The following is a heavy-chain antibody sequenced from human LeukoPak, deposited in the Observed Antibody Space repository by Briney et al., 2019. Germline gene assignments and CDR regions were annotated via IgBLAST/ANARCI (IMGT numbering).Heavy chain of an antibody. D-gene: IGHD3-10*01. V-gene: IGHV1-2*02. CDR2: INPHGGGT. CDR1: GYTFTSYG. CDR3: ASTFGGSGSYDFDY. J-gene: IGHJ4*02. Sequence: ASVKVSCKASGYTFTSYGISWVRQAPGQGLEWMGWINPHGGGTDYAQTFQGRVTLTRDTSITTAYMELSRLTADDTAVYYCASTFGGSGSYDFDYWGQGTLVTVSS.